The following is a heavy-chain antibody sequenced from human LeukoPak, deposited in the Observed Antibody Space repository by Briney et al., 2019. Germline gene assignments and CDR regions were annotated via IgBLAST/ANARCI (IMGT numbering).Heavy chain of an antibody. J-gene: IGHJ6*02. CDR2: IIPIFGIA. D-gene: IGHD2-15*01. CDR3: ASLDGYCSGGSCYSPDYYGMDV. Sequence: SVKVSCKASGGTFSSYAISWVRQAPGQGLEWMGRIIPIFGIANYAQKFQGRVTITADKSTSTAYMELSSLRSEDTAVYYRASLDGYCSGGSCYSPDYYGMDVWGQGTTVTVSS. V-gene: IGHV1-69*04. CDR1: GGTFSSYA.